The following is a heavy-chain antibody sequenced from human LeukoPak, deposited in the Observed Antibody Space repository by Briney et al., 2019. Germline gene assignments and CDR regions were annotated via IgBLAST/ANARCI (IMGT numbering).Heavy chain of an antibody. D-gene: IGHD4-17*01. CDR1: GLTFSSYD. CDR2: FHTDGGT. J-gene: IGHJ4*02. Sequence: GGSLRLSWAASGLTFSSYDMHWVRQAPGEGLEWVSAFHTDGGTFYLDSVRGRFTVSREDATNSLYLQLDTLRAGDTAVYYCARGPGPGVTTIDSWGQGTLVLVSS. CDR3: ARGPGPGVTTIDS. V-gene: IGHV3-13*01.